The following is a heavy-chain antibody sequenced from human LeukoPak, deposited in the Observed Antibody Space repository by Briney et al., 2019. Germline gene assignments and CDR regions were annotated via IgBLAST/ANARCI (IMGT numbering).Heavy chain of an antibody. J-gene: IGHJ4*02. CDR2: ISYDGSNK. CDR3: ARDRSLSVAGTFDF. CDR1: GFTFSSHA. Sequence: GGSLRLSCAASGFTFSSHAMHWIRQAPGKGLEWVAVISYDGSNKYYADSVKGRFTISRDNSKNTLYLQMNSLRDDDTAVYYCARDRSLSVAGTFDFWGQGSLVTVSS. V-gene: IGHV3-30-3*01. D-gene: IGHD6-19*01.